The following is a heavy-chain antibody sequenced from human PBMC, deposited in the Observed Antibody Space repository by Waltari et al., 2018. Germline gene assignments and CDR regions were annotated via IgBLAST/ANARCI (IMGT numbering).Heavy chain of an antibody. CDR3: ARDPGGRRRFLEWFQHRGKQRGRGYYYYGMDV. CDR2: ISSSSSTI. V-gene: IGHV3-48*01. Sequence: CAASGFTFSSYSMNWVRQAPGKGLEWVSYISSSSSTIYYADSVKGRFTISRDNAKNSLYLQMNSLRAEDTAVYYCARDPGGRRRFLEWFQHRGKQRGRGYYYYGMDVWGQGTTVTVSS. J-gene: IGHJ6*02. D-gene: IGHD3-3*01. CDR1: GFTFSSYS.